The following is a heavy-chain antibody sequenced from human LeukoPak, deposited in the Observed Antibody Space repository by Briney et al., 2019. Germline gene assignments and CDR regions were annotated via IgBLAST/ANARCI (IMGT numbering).Heavy chain of an antibody. Sequence: ASVKVSCKASGYTFTSYGISWVRQAPGQGLEWMGIINPSGGSTSYAQKFQGRVTMTRDTSTSTVYMELSSLRSEDTAVYYCARDWRLRSRGEGYYYYMDVWGKGTTVTVSS. D-gene: IGHD5-12*01. CDR2: INPSGGST. CDR1: GYTFTSYG. J-gene: IGHJ6*03. V-gene: IGHV1-46*01. CDR3: ARDWRLRSRGEGYYYYMDV.